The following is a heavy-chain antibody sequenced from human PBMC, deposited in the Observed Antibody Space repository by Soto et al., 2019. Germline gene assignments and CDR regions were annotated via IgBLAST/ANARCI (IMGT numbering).Heavy chain of an antibody. D-gene: IGHD6-19*01. CDR3: ARASTGGWLDYYYYGMDV. J-gene: IGHJ6*02. CDR1: GYTFTSYD. CDR2: MNPNSGNT. Sequence: ASVKVSCKASGYTFTSYDINWVRQATGQGLEWMGWMNPNSGNTGYAQKFQGRVTMTRNTSISTAYMELSSLRSEDTAVYYCARASTGGWLDYYYYGMDVWGQGTAVTVSS. V-gene: IGHV1-8*01.